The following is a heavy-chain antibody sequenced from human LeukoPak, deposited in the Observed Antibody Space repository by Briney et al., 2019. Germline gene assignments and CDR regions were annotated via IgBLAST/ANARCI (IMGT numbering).Heavy chain of an antibody. CDR3: ALPAKGAFFYYYMEV. D-gene: IGHD2-2*01. Sequence: ASVKVSCKASAYTSPNYGITWVRQAPGRGLEWMGWISTYNGNTQYAQKFQGRVTIATDTPTKTVYMELRRLRSNDTAVYYCALPAKGAFFYYYMEVWGKGTTVTVSS. V-gene: IGHV1-18*01. CDR2: ISTYNGNT. CDR1: AYTSPNYG. J-gene: IGHJ6*03.